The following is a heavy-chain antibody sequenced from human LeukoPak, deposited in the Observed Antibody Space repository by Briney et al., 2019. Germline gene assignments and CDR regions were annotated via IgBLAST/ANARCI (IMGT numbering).Heavy chain of an antibody. CDR2: IYYSGST. J-gene: IGHJ4*02. D-gene: IGHD2-15*01. V-gene: IGHV4-39*01. CDR1: GGSISSSSYY. Sequence: PSETLSLTCTVSGGSISSSSYYWGWIRRPPGKGLEWIGSIYYSGSTYYNPSLKSRVTISVDTSKNQFSLKLSSVTAADTAVYYCARQERFVLTSGGSIDYWGQGTLVTVSS. CDR3: ARQERFVLTSGGSIDY.